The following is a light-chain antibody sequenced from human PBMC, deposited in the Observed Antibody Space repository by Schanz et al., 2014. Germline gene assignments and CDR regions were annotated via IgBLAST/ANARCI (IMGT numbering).Light chain of an antibody. J-gene: IGLJ3*02. CDR3: SSYTGSTSFWV. CDR1: SSDVGNYNY. Sequence: QSVLTQPASVSGSPGQSITISCTGTSSDVGNYNYVSWYRHHPGKAPKLIIFDVTSRPSGVSNRFSGSKSGNTASLTISGLQAEDEADYYCSSYTGSTSFWVFGGGTKLTVL. CDR2: DVT. V-gene: IGLV2-14*03.